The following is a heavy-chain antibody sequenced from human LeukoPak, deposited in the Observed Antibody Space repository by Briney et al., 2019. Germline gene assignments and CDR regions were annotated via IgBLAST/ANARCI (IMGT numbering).Heavy chain of an antibody. Sequence: GGSLRLSCAASGFTFSIFTMSWVRQAPGKGLEWISTINSNGDSTYYADSVKGRFTISRDNSKNTLSLQMNSLRAEDTAVYYCAKDRLDTSMIIESWGQGTLVSVSS. D-gene: IGHD5-18*01. J-gene: IGHJ4*02. CDR2: INSNGDST. CDR1: GFTFSIFT. CDR3: AKDRLDTSMIIES. V-gene: IGHV3-23*01.